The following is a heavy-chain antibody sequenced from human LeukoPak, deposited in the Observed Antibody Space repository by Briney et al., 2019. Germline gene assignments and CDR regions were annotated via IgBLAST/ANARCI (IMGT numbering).Heavy chain of an antibody. J-gene: IGHJ3*02. CDR1: GFTFSSYS. D-gene: IGHD2-8*02. CDR2: ISSSSSYI. Sequence: GGSLRLSCAASGFTFSSYSMNWVRQAPGKGLEWVSSISSSSSYIYYADSVKGRFTISRDNAKNSLYLQMNSLRAEDTAVYYCARDPLSGQYAFDIWGQGTMVTVSS. V-gene: IGHV3-21*01. CDR3: ARDPLSGQYAFDI.